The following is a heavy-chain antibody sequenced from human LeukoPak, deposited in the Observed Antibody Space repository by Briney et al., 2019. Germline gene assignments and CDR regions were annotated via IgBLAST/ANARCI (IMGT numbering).Heavy chain of an antibody. Sequence: KPGGSLRLSCAASGFTFSDYYMSWIRQAPGKGLEWVGRIKSKTDGGTTDYAAPVKGRFTISRDDSKNTLYLQMNSLKTEDTAVYYCTTEVIGYSGYDRGYYFDYWGQGTLVTVSS. J-gene: IGHJ4*02. CDR3: TTEVIGYSGYDRGYYFDY. CDR2: IKSKTDGGTT. D-gene: IGHD5-12*01. CDR1: GFTFSDYY. V-gene: IGHV3-15*01.